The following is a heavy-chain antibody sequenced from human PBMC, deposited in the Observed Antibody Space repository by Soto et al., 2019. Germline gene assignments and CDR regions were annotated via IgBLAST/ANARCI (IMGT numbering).Heavy chain of an antibody. Sequence: PSETLSLTCTVSGDSVNSESYYWSWIRQPPGKGLEWIGYIYYSGYTNYNPSLRSRLDMSVDTSKNQFSLKLSSVTAADTAVYYCARSLQLKGFYFQPWGQGTLVTVSS. CDR2: IYYSGYT. J-gene: IGHJ1*01. CDR3: ARSLQLKGFYFQP. D-gene: IGHD1-1*01. V-gene: IGHV4-61*01. CDR1: GDSVNSESYY.